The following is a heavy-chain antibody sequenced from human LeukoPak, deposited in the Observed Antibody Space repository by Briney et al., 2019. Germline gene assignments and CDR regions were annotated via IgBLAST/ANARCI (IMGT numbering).Heavy chain of an antibody. CDR1: GFTFSSYA. Sequence: QSGGSLRLSCAASGFTFSSYAMHWVRQAPGKGLEWVAVISYDGSNKYCADSVKGRFTVSRDNSKNTLYLQMKSLRAEDTAVYYCAKGGGYEAQYYYYLDVWGKGTTVTISS. V-gene: IGHV3-30*04. CDR3: AKGGGYEAQYYYYLDV. D-gene: IGHD5-12*01. CDR2: ISYDGSNK. J-gene: IGHJ6*03.